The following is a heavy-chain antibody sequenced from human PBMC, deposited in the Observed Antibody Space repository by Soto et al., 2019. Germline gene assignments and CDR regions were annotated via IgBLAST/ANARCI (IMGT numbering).Heavy chain of an antibody. V-gene: IGHV3-30*03. Sequence: QVQLVESGGGVVQPGRSLRLSCAACGFTFSGYGMHWVRQAPGKGLEWVAVISNDALNKYYADSVKGRFAISRDDSRNTLYLQMNSLRAEDTAVYYCARPRRDYYYYYGMDVWGQGTTVTVSS. CDR2: ISNDALNK. CDR3: ARPRRDYYYYYGMDV. CDR1: GFTFSGYG. J-gene: IGHJ6*02.